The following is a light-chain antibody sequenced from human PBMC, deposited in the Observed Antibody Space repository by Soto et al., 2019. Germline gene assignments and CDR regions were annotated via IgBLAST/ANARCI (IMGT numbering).Light chain of an antibody. Sequence: EIVMTQSPCTLSFCPLGLATLSCRASQSVSSNYLAWYQQNPGQAPRLLIYGASSRATSIPDRFSGSGSGTDFTLSISRLEPEDVAVYYWQQYGRTLTFGGGTKVDIK. J-gene: IGKJ4*01. V-gene: IGKV3-20*01. CDR2: GAS. CDR3: QQYGRTLT. CDR1: QSVSSNY.